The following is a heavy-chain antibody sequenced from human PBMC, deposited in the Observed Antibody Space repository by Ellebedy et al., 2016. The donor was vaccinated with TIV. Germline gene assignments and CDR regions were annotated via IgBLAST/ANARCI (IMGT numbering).Heavy chain of an antibody. D-gene: IGHD4-17*01. CDR3: ARGAPTVTRGNYYGMDV. CDR2: IIPIFGTA. Sequence: SVKVSCXASGGTFSSYAISWVRQDPGQGLEWMGGIIPIFGTANYAQKFQGRVTITADESTSTAYMELSSLRSEDTAVYYCARGAPTVTRGNYYGMDVWGQGTTVTVSS. V-gene: IGHV1-69*13. CDR1: GGTFSSYA. J-gene: IGHJ6*02.